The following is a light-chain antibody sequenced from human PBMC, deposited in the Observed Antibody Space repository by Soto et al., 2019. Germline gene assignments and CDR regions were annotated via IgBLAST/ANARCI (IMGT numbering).Light chain of an antibody. CDR3: QQRGNWPVT. V-gene: IGKV3-11*01. CDR1: QSVATS. J-gene: IGKJ4*01. Sequence: EIVLTQSPATLSLSPGERATLSCRASQSVATSLAWYQQKPRQTPRLLIYDASNRATGIPARFRGSGSGTDFTLAISSLEPEDFAVYYCQQRGNWPVTFGGGTKVEIK. CDR2: DAS.